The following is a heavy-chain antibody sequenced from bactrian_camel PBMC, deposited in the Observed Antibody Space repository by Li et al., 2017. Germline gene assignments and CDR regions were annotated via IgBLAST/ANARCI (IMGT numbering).Heavy chain of an antibody. Sequence: HVQLVESGGGSVQAGGPLRLSCAASGRPHISNCIGWFKDGEAVAGIWNGGGHRYLAESVKGRFTISRDNAKNTLYLQMNSLKSEDTALYYCTRDGSTWLRAEYQDWGQGTQVTVS. CDR2: IWNGGGHR. J-gene: IGHJ4*01. D-gene: IGHD6*01. CDR3: TRDGSTWLRAEYQD. V-gene: IGHV3S54*01. CDR1: GRPHISNC.